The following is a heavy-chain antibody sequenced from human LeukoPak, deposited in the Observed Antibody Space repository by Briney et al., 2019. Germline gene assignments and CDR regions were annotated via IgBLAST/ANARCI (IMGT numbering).Heavy chain of an antibody. Sequence: ASVKVSCKASGYTFTSYGISWVRQAPGQGLEWMGWISAYNGDTNYAQKLQGRVTMTTDTSTTTVNMELRSLRSDDTAMYFCARATAGDVDYWGQGTLVTVSS. D-gene: IGHD3-16*01. J-gene: IGHJ4*02. V-gene: IGHV1-18*04. CDR2: ISAYNGDT. CDR3: ARATAGDVDY. CDR1: GYTFTSYG.